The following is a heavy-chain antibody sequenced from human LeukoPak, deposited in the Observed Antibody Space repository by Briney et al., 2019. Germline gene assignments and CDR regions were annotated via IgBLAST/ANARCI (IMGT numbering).Heavy chain of an antibody. CDR2: SRNKANSYTT. V-gene: IGHV3-72*01. CDR3: ARDQYYDSTYYFDY. D-gene: IGHD3-10*01. J-gene: IGHJ4*02. CDR1: GFTFSDHY. Sequence: PGGSLRLSCAVSGFTFSDHYMDWVRQAPGKGLGWVGRSRNKANSYTTEYAASVKGRSTISRDDSKTSLYLQMNSLKTEDTAVYYCARDQYYDSTYYFDYWGQGILVTVSS.